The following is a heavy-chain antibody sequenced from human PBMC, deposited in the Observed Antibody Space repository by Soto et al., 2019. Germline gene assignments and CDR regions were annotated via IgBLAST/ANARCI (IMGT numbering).Heavy chain of an antibody. CDR1: GGSIDSGDYY. CDR3: ARDVTQPPNYFVH. Sequence: SETLSLTCTVSGGSIDSGDYYWSWIRQPPGKGLEWIGYVYYSGTTNYNPFLKSRVTLSLDKSKNQFSLKMNSVTAADTAVYYPARDVTQPPNYFVHWGQEALLTVSS. V-gene: IGHV4-61*08. CDR2: VYYSGTT. J-gene: IGHJ4*02.